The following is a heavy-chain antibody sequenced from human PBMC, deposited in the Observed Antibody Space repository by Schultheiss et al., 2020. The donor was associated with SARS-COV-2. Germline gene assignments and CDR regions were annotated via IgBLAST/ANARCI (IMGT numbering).Heavy chain of an antibody. V-gene: IGHV4-30-4*01. D-gene: IGHD6-6*01. CDR3: ARALAVWYSSSSWLYYYGMDV. J-gene: IGHJ6*02. Sequence: LSLTCTVSGGSISSGDYYWSWIRQPPGKGLEWIGYIYYSGSTNYNPSLKSRVTISVDTSKNQFSLKLSSVTAADTAVYYCARALAVWYSSSSWLYYYGMDVWGQGTTVTVSS. CDR2: IYYSGST. CDR1: GGSISSGDYY.